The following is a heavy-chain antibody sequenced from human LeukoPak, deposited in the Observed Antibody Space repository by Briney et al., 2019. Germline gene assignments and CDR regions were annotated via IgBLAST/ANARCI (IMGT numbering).Heavy chain of an antibody. D-gene: IGHD2-2*01. V-gene: IGHV4-38-2*01. CDR1: GYSISSDYY. Sequence: PSETLSLTCAVSGYSISSDYYWGWIRQPPGKGLEWIGSIYHSGSTYNNPSLKSRATISVDTSKNQFSLRLSSVTAADTAVYYCARGYCNSISCYGIDFWGQGTLVTVSS. J-gene: IGHJ4*02. CDR2: IYHSGST. CDR3: ARGYCNSISCYGIDF.